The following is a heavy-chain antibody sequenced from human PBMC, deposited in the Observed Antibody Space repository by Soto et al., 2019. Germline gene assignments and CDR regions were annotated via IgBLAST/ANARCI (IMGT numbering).Heavy chain of an antibody. V-gene: IGHV3-74*01. CDR3: ARNLVTVTPYYYYYGMDV. J-gene: IGHJ6*02. Sequence: GGSLRLSCAASGFTFSSYWMHWVRQAPGKGLVWVSRINSDGSSTSYADSVKGRFTISRDNAKNTLYLQMNSLRAEDTAVYYCARNLVTVTPYYYYYGMDVWGQGTTVTVSS. D-gene: IGHD4-4*01. CDR2: INSDGSST. CDR1: GFTFSSYW.